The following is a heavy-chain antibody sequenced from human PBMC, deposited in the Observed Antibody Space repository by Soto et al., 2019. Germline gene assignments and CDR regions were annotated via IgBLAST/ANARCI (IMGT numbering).Heavy chain of an antibody. CDR3: ARALDIVVVPAAQDYYGMDV. J-gene: IGHJ6*02. Sequence: SETLSLTCTVSGGSISSGDYYWSWIRQPPGKGLEWIGYIYYSGSTYYNPSLKSRVTISVDTSMNQFSLKLSSVTAADTAVYYCARALDIVVVPAAQDYYGMDVWGQGTTVTVSS. V-gene: IGHV4-30-4*01. D-gene: IGHD2-2*01. CDR2: IYYSGST. CDR1: GGSISSGDYY.